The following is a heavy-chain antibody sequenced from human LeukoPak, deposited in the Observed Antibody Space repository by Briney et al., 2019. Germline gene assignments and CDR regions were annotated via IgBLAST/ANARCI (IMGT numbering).Heavy chain of an antibody. J-gene: IGHJ4*02. CDR2: IKSDGSST. Sequence: GGSLRLSCAASGFTFSSYWMHWVRQAPGKGLVWVSRIKSDGSSTSYADSVEGRFTISRDNAKNTLYLQMNSLRAEDTAVYYCSTVTVTTGFDYWGQGTLVTVSP. D-gene: IGHD4-17*01. CDR3: STVTVTTGFDY. CDR1: GFTFSSYW. V-gene: IGHV3-74*01.